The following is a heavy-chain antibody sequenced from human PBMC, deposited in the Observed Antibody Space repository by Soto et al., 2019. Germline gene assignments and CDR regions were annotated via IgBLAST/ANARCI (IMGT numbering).Heavy chain of an antibody. J-gene: IGHJ4*02. CDR1: GGTFNSYA. V-gene: IGHV1-69*05. CDR2: LIPIFGTA. CDR3: ASHYDSGGYYYRGLDY. D-gene: IGHD3-22*01. Sequence: QVQLVQSGAEVKKPGSSVKVSCKASGGTFNSYAISWVRQAPGQGLEWMGGLIPIFGTADYAQKFQGRVTITSVVSRSTAYMELSSRRSEDAAVYYCASHYDSGGYYYRGLDYWCRGTLVSVSS.